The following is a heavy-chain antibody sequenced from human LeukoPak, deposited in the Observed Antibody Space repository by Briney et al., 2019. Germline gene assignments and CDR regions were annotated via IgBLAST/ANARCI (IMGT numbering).Heavy chain of an antibody. V-gene: IGHV3-21*01. J-gene: IGHJ4*02. D-gene: IGHD1-26*01. CDR2: ISSSSSYI. Sequence: GGSLRLSCAASGFTFSSYSMNWVRQAPGKGLEWVSSISSSSSYIYYADSVKGRFTISRDNAKNSLYLQMNSLRAEDTAVYYCARVVYSGSYSFDYWGKGTLVTVSS. CDR3: ARVVYSGSYSFDY. CDR1: GFTFSSYS.